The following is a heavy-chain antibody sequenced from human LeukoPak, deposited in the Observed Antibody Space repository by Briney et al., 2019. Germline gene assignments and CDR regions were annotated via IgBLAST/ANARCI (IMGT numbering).Heavy chain of an antibody. CDR3: ARHEGAYGDYWYYFDY. D-gene: IGHD4-17*01. Sequence: SETLSLTCTVSGGSISSYYWTWIRQPPGKGLEWIGYIYYSGSTNYNPSLKSRVTISVDTSKNQFSLKLSSVTAADTAMYYCARHEGAYGDYWYYFDYWGQGTLVTVSS. V-gene: IGHV4-59*08. CDR2: IYYSGST. J-gene: IGHJ4*02. CDR1: GGSISSYY.